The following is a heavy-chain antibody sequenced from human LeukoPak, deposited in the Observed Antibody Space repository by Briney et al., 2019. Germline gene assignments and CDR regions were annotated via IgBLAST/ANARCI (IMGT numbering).Heavy chain of an antibody. Sequence: GESLKISCVASGFTVPNFPIHWVRQAPGKGLEWVAVVSHDRSKKTYADSVKGRFTISRDNAKGTLYLEMHSLRPEDTAVYYCARDSLYGDNSFDYWGQGTRVTVSS. CDR3: ARDSLYGDNSFDY. CDR1: GFTVPNFP. D-gene: IGHD4-17*01. J-gene: IGHJ4*02. V-gene: IGHV3-30-3*01. CDR2: VSHDRSKK.